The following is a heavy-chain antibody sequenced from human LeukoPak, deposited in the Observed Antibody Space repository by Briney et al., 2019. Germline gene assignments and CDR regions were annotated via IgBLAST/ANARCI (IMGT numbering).Heavy chain of an antibody. Sequence: SVKVSCKASGGTFSSYAISWVRQAPGQGLEWMGGIIPIFGTANYAQKLQGRVTMTTDTSTSTAYMELRSLRSDDTAVYYCARDFGQTAAAGTWGQGTLVTVSS. V-gene: IGHV1-69*05. CDR1: GGTFSSYA. CDR3: ARDFGQTAAAGT. CDR2: IIPIFGTA. J-gene: IGHJ4*02. D-gene: IGHD6-13*01.